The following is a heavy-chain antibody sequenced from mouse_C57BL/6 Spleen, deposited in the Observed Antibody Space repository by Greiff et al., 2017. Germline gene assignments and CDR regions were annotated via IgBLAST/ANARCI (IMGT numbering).Heavy chain of an antibody. D-gene: IGHD1-1*01. CDR2: IDPEDGDT. CDR3: ARSPLYGTPHFDY. V-gene: IGHV14-2*01. CDR1: GFNIKDYY. J-gene: IGHJ2*01. Sequence: VQLQQSGAELVKPGASVKLSCTASGFNIKDYYMHWVKQRTEQGLEWIGRIDPEDGDTNYAPKFQGKATITADTSSNTAYLQLSSLTSEDTAVYYGARSPLYGTPHFDYWGQGTTLTVSS.